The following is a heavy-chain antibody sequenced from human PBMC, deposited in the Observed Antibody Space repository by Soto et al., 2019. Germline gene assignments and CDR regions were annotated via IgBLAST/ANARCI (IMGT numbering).Heavy chain of an antibody. CDR3: ASDTAVSAEAPDGLEH. CDR1: GYTFTSYG. Sequence: QVQLVQTVAEVKKPGATVKVSCKTSGYTFTSYGITWVRKAPGQGLEWMGWIGADNGKLNYAQNVQPRVPMITDTCTSTAYMELRSLRCDDTAVYDVASDTAVSAEAPDGLEHWGQGTVVTVSS. J-gene: IGHJ3*01. V-gene: IGHV1-18*01. D-gene: IGHD3-3*01. CDR2: IGADNGKL.